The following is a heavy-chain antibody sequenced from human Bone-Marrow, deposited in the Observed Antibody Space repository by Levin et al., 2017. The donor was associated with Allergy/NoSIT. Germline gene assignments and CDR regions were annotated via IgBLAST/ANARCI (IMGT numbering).Heavy chain of an antibody. CDR3: AKASGGGNSILFDY. CDR1: GFTFTSQG. D-gene: IGHD4-23*01. CDR2: ISGSGDTT. J-gene: IGHJ4*02. V-gene: IGHV3-23*01. Sequence: PGGSLRLSCAASGFTFTSQGMAWVRQAPGKGLEWVSAISGSGDTTYYADSVKGRFTISRDNSKTTLFLQMNSLRADDTAIYFCAKASGGGNSILFDYWGQGTLVTVSS.